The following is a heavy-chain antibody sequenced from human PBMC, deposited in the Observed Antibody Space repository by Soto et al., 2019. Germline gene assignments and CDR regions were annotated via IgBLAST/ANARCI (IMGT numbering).Heavy chain of an antibody. CDR3: AKYQVLDFWSGYSTPNYYYGMDV. CDR2: ISGSGGST. J-gene: IGHJ6*02. Sequence: LRLSCAASGFTFSSYAMSWVRQAPGKGLEWVSAISGSGGSTYYADSVKGRFTISRDNSKNTLYLQMNSLRAEDTAVYYCAKYQVLDFWSGYSTPNYYYGMDVWGQGTTVTVSS. D-gene: IGHD3-3*01. V-gene: IGHV3-23*01. CDR1: GFTFSSYA.